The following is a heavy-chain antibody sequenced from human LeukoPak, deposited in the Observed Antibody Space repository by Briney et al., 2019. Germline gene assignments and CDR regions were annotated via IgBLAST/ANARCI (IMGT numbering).Heavy chain of an antibody. D-gene: IGHD6-13*01. J-gene: IGHJ6*03. CDR2: IYTSGST. CDR1: GGSISSYY. CDR3: ESTSLAAAGYYYMDV. V-gene: IGHV4-4*09. Sequence: SETLSLTCTVSGGSISSYYWSWIRQPPGKGLEWIGYIYTSGSTNYNPSLKSRVTISVDTPKNQFSLKLSSVTAADTAVYYCESTSLAAAGYYYMDVWGKGTTVTVSS.